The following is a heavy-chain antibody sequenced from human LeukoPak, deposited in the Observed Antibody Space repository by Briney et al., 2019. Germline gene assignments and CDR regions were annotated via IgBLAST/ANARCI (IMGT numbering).Heavy chain of an antibody. J-gene: IGHJ3*01. V-gene: IGHV3-23*05. CDR1: GFTFSSYA. CDR3: GRDPNGNYVGAFEF. CDR2: IFSDSGT. Sequence: GGSLRLSCIASGFTFSSYAMTWVRQAPGKALEWVSSIFSDSGTSYGDSVKGRFTTSRDNSKNTVFLQMDSLRAEDTAIFYCGRDPNGNYVGAFEFWSRGTLVTVSS. D-gene: IGHD4-11*01.